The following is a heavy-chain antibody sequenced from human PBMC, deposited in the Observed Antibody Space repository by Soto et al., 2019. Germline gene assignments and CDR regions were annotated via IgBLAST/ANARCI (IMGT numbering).Heavy chain of an antibody. CDR2: IYYSGST. D-gene: IGHD6-19*01. Sequence: SETLSLTCTVSGGSVSSGSYYWGWIRQPPGKGLEWIGSIYYSGSTYYNPSLKSRVTISVDTSKNQFSLKLSSVTAADTAVYYCARQRRQWLVEIDYYYYGMDVGGQGTTVTVSS. CDR1: GGSVSSGSYY. CDR3: ARQRRQWLVEIDYYYYGMDV. J-gene: IGHJ6*02. V-gene: IGHV4-39*01.